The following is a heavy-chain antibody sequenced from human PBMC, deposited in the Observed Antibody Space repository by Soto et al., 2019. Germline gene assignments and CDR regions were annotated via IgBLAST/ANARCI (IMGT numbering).Heavy chain of an antibody. D-gene: IGHD3-22*01. CDR2: IYHTGNT. CDR1: GGSMSSGAYY. J-gene: IGHJ4*02. CDR3: ASSYSGYLDN. V-gene: IGHV4-31*03. Sequence: LSLTCSVSGGSMSSGAYYWNWIRQHPVKGLEWIAYIYHTGNTYYNPSLRSRTTISVDTSENQFSLKLTSVTDADTAVYYCASSYSGYLDNWGQGTLVTVSS.